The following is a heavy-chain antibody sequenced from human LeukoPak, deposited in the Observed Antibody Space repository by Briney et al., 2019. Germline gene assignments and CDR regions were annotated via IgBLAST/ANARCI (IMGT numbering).Heavy chain of an antibody. D-gene: IGHD5-12*01. V-gene: IGHV3-48*04. CDR2: VSSSSSTI. CDR3: ARESGYGHRFLDP. CDR1: QFKFNNYG. J-gene: IGHJ5*02. Sequence: GGSLRLSCATSQFKFNNYGMTWVRQAPGKGLEWVSYVSSSSSTIYYADSVKGRFTISRDNAKNSLYLQMNSLRAEDTAVYYCARESGYGHRFLDPWGQGTLVTVSS.